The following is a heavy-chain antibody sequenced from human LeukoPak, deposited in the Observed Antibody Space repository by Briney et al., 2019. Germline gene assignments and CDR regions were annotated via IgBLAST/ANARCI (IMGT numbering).Heavy chain of an antibody. Sequence: SETLSLTCTVSGGSISSYYWSWIRQPPGKGLGWIGYIYYSGSTNYNPSLKSRVTISVDTSKNQFSLKLSSVTAADTAVYYCARARGGIYSSSTLRAFDIWDQGTMVTVSS. J-gene: IGHJ3*02. CDR3: ARARGGIYSSSTLRAFDI. CDR2: IYYSGST. V-gene: IGHV4-59*01. D-gene: IGHD6-13*01. CDR1: GGSISSYY.